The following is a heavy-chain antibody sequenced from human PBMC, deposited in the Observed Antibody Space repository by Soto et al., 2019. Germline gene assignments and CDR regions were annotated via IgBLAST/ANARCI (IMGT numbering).Heavy chain of an antibody. CDR2: IDKSGGDT. J-gene: IGHJ4*02. CDR1: GFTFTNCL. V-gene: IGHV3-23*05. D-gene: IGHD2-2*01. Sequence: EVQLLESGGDLVQPGGSLRLSCAASGFTFTNCLMTWVRQAPGKGLEWVSSIDKSGGDTYYADSVKGRFTISRDNSKNTLYLQMNGLRAEDTALYYCAKDTYSRSWYFWGQGTLVTVSS. CDR3: AKDTYSRSWYF.